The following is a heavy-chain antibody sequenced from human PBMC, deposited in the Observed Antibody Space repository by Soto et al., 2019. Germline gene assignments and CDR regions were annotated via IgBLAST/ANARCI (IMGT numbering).Heavy chain of an antibody. D-gene: IGHD4-17*01. CDR1: GFTFSSYG. CDR2: ISYDGSNK. V-gene: IGHV3-30*03. CDR3: ARDPHLYGGSHRLGY. J-gene: IGHJ4*02. Sequence: PGGSLRLSCAASGFTFSSYGMHWVRQAPGKGLEWVAVISYDGSNKYYADSVKGRFTISRDNSKNTLYLQMNSLRAEDTDVYYCARDPHLYGGSHRLGYWGQGTLVTVSS.